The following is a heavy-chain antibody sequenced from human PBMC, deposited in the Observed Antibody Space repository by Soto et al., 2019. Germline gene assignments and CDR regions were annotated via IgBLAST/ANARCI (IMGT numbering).Heavy chain of an antibody. D-gene: IGHD6-19*01. CDR3: ARVRIAVAGFDY. Sequence: ASVKDSCKASGYTFTSYAMHWVRQAPGQRPEWMGWINAGNGNTKYSQKFQDRVTISKDTSANTAYMELSSLRSEDTAVYFCARVRIAVAGFDYWGQGTQVTVSS. CDR1: GYTFTSYA. V-gene: IGHV1-3*01. J-gene: IGHJ4*02. CDR2: INAGNGNT.